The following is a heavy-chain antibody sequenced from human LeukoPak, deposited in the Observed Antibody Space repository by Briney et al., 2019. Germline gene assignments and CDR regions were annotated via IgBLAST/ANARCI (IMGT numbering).Heavy chain of an antibody. D-gene: IGHD3-3*01. CDR3: ARYPGFTIRNWFDP. CDR1: GYTFTSYG. Sequence: ASVKVSCKASGYTFTSYGISWVRRAPGQGLEWMGRISAYNGNTNYAQKLQGRVTMTTDTSTSTAYMELRSLRSDDTAVYYCARYPGFTIRNWFDPWGQGTLVTVSS. CDR2: ISAYNGNT. J-gene: IGHJ5*02. V-gene: IGHV1-18*01.